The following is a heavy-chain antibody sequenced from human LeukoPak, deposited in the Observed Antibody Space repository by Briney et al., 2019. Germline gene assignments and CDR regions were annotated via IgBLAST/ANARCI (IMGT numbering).Heavy chain of an antibody. CDR3: ASGSGSGGGDSSGYFDY. D-gene: IGHD3-22*01. CDR1: GGSISSYY. Sequence: SETLSLTCTVSGGSISSYYWSWIRQPAGKGLEWIGRIYTSGSTNYNPSLKSRVTISVDTSKNQFSLKLSSVTAADTAVYYCASGSGSGGGDSSGYFDYWGQGTLVTVSS. CDR2: IYTSGST. J-gene: IGHJ4*02. V-gene: IGHV4-4*07.